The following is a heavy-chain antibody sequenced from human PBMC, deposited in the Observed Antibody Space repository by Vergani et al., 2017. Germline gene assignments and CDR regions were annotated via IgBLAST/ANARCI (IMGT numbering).Heavy chain of an antibody. D-gene: IGHD5-18*01. V-gene: IGHV1-69*09. J-gene: IGHJ4*02. Sequence: QVQLVQSGAEVKKPGSSVKVSCKASGGTFSSYAISWVRQAPGQGLEWMGRIIPILGIANYAQKFQGRVTITADKSTSTAYMELSSLRSEDTAVYYCARESLQLRPEYYFDYWGQGTLVTVSS. CDR2: IIPILGIA. CDR1: GGTFSSYA. CDR3: ARESLQLRPEYYFDY.